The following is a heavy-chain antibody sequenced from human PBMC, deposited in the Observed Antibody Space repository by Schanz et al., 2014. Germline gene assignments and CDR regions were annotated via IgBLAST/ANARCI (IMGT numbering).Heavy chain of an antibody. Sequence: QVQLVQSGAEVKKPGASVKVSCKASGYTFVSYFIHWVRQAPGQGLEWMGRIIPSLGLAKYEQKFQDKVTITADTSTTTAYMELSGLRSEDTAVYYCARGYGDSPTDFWGQGTLVTVSS. CDR1: GYTFVSYF. CDR2: IIPSLGLA. D-gene: IGHD4-17*01. V-gene: IGHV1-69*04. CDR3: ARGYGDSPTDF. J-gene: IGHJ4*02.